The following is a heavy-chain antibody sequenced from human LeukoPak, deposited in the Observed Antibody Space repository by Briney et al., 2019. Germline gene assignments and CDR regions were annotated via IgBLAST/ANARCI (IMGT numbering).Heavy chain of an antibody. V-gene: IGHV4-59*08. CDR3: ARLGGNWNSPGRDY. J-gene: IGHJ4*02. Sequence: KTSETLSLTCSASGGSINGYSWTWIRQPPGMGLEWVGHISYTGTTNYNPSLTTRVANSVVPSKNQFSLKLTSVTAADTGMYFCARLGGNWNSPGRDYWGQGTLVTVSS. D-gene: IGHD3-10*01. CDR2: ISYTGTT. CDR1: GGSINGYS.